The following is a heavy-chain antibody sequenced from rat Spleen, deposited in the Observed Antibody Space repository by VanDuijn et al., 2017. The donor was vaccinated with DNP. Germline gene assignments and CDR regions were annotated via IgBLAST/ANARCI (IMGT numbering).Heavy chain of an antibody. Sequence: EVQLVESGGGLVQPGGSLKLSCAASGFTFSDYYMAWVRQAPTKGLEWVASISASGSSTSYRDSVKGRFTISRDNAKSTLYLQMDSLRSEDTATYYCTTDFERGYWGQGVMVTVSS. D-gene: IGHD1-11*01. V-gene: IGHV5-27*01. CDR2: ISASGSST. CDR3: TTDFERGY. J-gene: IGHJ2*01. CDR1: GFTFSDYY.